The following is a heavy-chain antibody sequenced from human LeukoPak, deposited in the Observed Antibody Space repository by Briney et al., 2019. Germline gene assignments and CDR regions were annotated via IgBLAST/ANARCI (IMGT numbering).Heavy chain of an antibody. D-gene: IGHD4-11*01. J-gene: IGHJ3*02. Sequence: GGSLRLSCAASGFTFSSYAMHWVRQAPGKGLEWVAVTSYAGNNKYYADSVKGRFTISRDNSKNTLFLQMNSLRPEDTAVYYCSRGQHRVTYSDDGFDIWGQGTMVTVSS. CDR1: GFTFSSYA. CDR2: TSYAGNNK. V-gene: IGHV3-30*04. CDR3: SRGQHRVTYSDDGFDI.